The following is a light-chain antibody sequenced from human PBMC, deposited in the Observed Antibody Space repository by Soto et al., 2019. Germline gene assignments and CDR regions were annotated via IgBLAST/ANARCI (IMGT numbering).Light chain of an antibody. J-gene: IGKJ2*01. Sequence: DIPMTQSPSSLSASVGDRVTITCQASQDISNYLNWYQHKAGKAPEVLIYDASNLETGVPSRFSGSGSGTDFTFTISSLQPEDIATYYCQQYDNLPWTFGQGTKLEIK. CDR2: DAS. CDR1: QDISNY. CDR3: QQYDNLPWT. V-gene: IGKV1-33*01.